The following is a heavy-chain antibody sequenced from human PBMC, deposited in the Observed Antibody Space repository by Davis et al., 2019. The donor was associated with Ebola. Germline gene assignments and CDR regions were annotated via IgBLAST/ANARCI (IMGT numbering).Heavy chain of an antibody. D-gene: IGHD3-22*01. CDR1: GGSISSSNW. Sequence: PGGSLRLSCAVSGGSISSSNWWSWVRQPPGKGLEWIGEIYHSGSTNYNPSLKSRVTISVDKSKNQFSLKLSSVTAADTAVYYCARDGYYYDSSGYYSPFDYWGQGTLVTVSS. CDR2: IYHSGST. J-gene: IGHJ4*02. CDR3: ARDGYYYDSSGYYSPFDY. V-gene: IGHV4-4*02.